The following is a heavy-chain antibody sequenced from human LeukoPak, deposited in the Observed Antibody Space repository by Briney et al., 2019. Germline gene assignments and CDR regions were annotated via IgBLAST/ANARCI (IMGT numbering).Heavy chain of an antibody. D-gene: IGHD6-13*01. J-gene: IGHJ6*03. V-gene: IGHV4-4*07. CDR1: GGSISSYY. Sequence: SETLSLTCTVSGGSISSYYWSWIRQPAGKGLEWIGRIYTSGSTNYNPSLKSRVTMSVDTSKNQFSLKLSSVTAADAAEYYCAREGYSSSSLSGYYYMDVWGKGTTVTVSS. CDR2: IYTSGST. CDR3: AREGYSSSSLSGYYYMDV.